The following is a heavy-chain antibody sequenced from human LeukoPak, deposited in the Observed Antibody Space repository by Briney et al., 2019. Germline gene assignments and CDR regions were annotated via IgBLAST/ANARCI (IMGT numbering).Heavy chain of an antibody. CDR3: ARENVDTAMVFRTPSPYFDY. V-gene: IGHV4-39*07. J-gene: IGHJ4*02. D-gene: IGHD5-18*01. Sequence: PSETLSLTCTVSGGSISSSSYYWGWIRQPPGKGLEWIGSIYYSGSTYYNPSLKSRVTISVDTSKNQFSLKLSSVTAADTAVYYCARENVDTAMVFRTPSPYFDYWGQGTLVTVSS. CDR2: IYYSGST. CDR1: GGSISSSSYY.